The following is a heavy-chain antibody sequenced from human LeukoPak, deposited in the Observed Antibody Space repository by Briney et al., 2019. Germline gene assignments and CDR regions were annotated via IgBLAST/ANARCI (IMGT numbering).Heavy chain of an antibody. V-gene: IGHV3-21*01. D-gene: IGHD1-1*01. CDR2: ISSSSSYI. Sequence: XXNWVRXAXGXGLEWVASISSSSSYIYYADSVKGRFTISRDNAKNSLYLQMNSLRAEDTAVYYCARGDGTFDYWGQGTLVTVSS. CDR3: ARGDGTFDY. J-gene: IGHJ4*02. CDR1: X.